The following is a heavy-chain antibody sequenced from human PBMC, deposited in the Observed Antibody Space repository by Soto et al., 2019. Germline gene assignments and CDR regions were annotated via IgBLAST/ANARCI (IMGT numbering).Heavy chain of an antibody. J-gene: IGHJ3*01. CDR3: AQVPLTDYLRYAPHL. D-gene: IGHD2-8*01. V-gene: IGHV3-23*01. CDR2: ISPKGDST. Sequence: EVQLLESGGGLIQPGGSLRLACAASGFTFNNYAMNWVRQAPGRGLEWVSIISPKGDSTYYADSVKGRFTISRDNSQNTVFLHMNSLRAEDPTTSSSAQVPLTDYLRYAPHLWGQGTLVTVSS. CDR1: GFTFNNYA.